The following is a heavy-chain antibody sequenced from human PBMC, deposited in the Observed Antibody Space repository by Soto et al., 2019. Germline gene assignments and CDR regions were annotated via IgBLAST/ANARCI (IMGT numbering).Heavy chain of an antibody. CDR3: ARREAYCSSSSCYANWFDP. CDR2: IYYSGST. V-gene: IGHV4-39*01. CDR1: GGSISSSSYY. Sequence: QLQLHESGPGLVKPSETLSLTCTVSGGSISSSSYYWGWIRQPPGKGLEWIGSIYYSGSTYYNPSLKSGVTLSVDTSKNQFSLKLSSVTAADTAVYYCARREAYCSSSSCYANWFDPWGQGTLVTVSS. D-gene: IGHD2-2*01. J-gene: IGHJ5*02.